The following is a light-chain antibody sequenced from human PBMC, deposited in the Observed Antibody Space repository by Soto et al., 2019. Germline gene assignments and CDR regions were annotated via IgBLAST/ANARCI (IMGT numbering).Light chain of an antibody. V-gene: IGLV2-14*01. CDR2: DVR. Sequence: QSALTQPASVSGSPGQSITISCTGTSSDVGGYNYVSWYQQHPGNAPKLMIYDVRNRPSGVSNRFSGSKSGNTASLTISGLQAEDEADYYCSSYTSSSTYVFGTGTKLTVL. CDR3: SSYTSSSTYV. CDR1: SSDVGGYNY. J-gene: IGLJ1*01.